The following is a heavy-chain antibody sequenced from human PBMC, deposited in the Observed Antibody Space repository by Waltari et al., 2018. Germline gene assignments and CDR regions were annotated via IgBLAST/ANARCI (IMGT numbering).Heavy chain of an antibody. Sequence: QVQLVESGGGVVQPGRSLRLSCAASGFTFSRFGMHWVRQAPGNGLEWLAVIWHDGRNEYYVDSVKGRFTISRDNSKNTPYLQMNSLRAEDSAVYYCASQSTTLFDYWGQGTLVTVSS. V-gene: IGHV3-33*01. CDR3: ASQSTTLFDY. CDR2: IWHDGRNE. CDR1: GFTFSRFG. D-gene: IGHD2-15*01. J-gene: IGHJ4*02.